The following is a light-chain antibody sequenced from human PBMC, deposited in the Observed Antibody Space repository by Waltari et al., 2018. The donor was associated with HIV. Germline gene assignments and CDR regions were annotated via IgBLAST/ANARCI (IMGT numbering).Light chain of an antibody. J-gene: IGLJ2*01. Sequence: QAVLTQPSSLSASPGTSASLTCTFRSGHNFGTYRIYWYQQKPGSPPQYLLRYQSDSDKQQGSGVPSRFSGSKDASANAGVLLISWLQSEDEADYYCMIWHSSAVVFGGGTKLTVL. CDR3: MIWHSSAVV. CDR2: YQSDSDK. V-gene: IGLV5-45*02. CDR1: SGHNFGTYR.